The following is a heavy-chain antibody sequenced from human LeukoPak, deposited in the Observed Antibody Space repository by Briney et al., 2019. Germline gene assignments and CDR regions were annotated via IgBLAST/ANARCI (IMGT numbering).Heavy chain of an antibody. J-gene: IGHJ4*02. CDR1: GGSISSGSYY. V-gene: IGHV4-61*02. Sequence: SETLSLTCTVSGGSISSGSYYWSWIRQPAGKGLEWIGRIYTSGSTNYNPSLKSRVTISVDTSKNQFSLKLSSVTAADTAVYYCAKVAATMIVVVLLPNHDRTVDTYADYWGQGTLVTVSS. CDR2: IYTSGST. D-gene: IGHD3-22*01. CDR3: AKVAATMIVVVLLPNHDRTVDTYADY.